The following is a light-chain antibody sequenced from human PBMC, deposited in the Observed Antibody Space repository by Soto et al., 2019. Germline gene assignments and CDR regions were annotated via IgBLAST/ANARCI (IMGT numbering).Light chain of an antibody. CDR2: DAS. V-gene: IGKV3-20*01. CDR3: QQYGNSPWT. J-gene: IGKJ1*01. Sequence: EIVLTQSPGTLSLSPGERATLSCRASQSVSSSYLVWHQQKPGQAPRLLIYDASNRATGIPARFSGSGSGTDFTLTISRLEPEDFAVYYCQQYGNSPWTFGQGTKVDIK. CDR1: QSVSSSY.